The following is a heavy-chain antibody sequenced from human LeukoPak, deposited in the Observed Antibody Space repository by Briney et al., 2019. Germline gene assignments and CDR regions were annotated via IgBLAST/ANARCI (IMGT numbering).Heavy chain of an antibody. D-gene: IGHD5-18*01. CDR3: ARDFTHTAVVIYYYGLDV. CDR1: GFTFSDYY. J-gene: IGHJ6*02. Sequence: GGSLRLSCAASGFTFSDYYMSWVRQAPGKGLEWVSYISLSGSTVYYADSVKGRFTISRDNAKNSLYLQMNSLRAEDTGVYYCARDFTHTAVVIYYYGLDVWGQGTTVTVSS. CDR2: ISLSGSTV. V-gene: IGHV3-11*01.